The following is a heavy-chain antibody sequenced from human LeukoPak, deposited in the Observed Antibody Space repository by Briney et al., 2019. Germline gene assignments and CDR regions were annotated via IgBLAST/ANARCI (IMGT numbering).Heavy chain of an antibody. D-gene: IGHD3-22*01. CDR1: GFTFSSYA. Sequence: GRSLRLSCAASGFTFSSYAMHWVRQAPGKGLEWVAVISFDGINKYYADSVRGRFTISRDNSKDTLYLQMNSLIAEDTAVYYCARDRWYYYDSSDYYHDAFDIWGQGTMVTVSS. V-gene: IGHV3-30*04. CDR3: ARDRWYYYDSSDYYHDAFDI. CDR2: ISFDGINK. J-gene: IGHJ3*02.